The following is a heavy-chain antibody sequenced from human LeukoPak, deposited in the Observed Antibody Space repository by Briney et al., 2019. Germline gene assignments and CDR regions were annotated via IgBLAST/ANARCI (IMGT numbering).Heavy chain of an antibody. Sequence: GGSLRLSCAASGFTFSSYSMNWVRQAPGKGLEWVSSISSSSSYIYYADSVKGRFTISRDNAKNSLYLQMNSLTAGDTAVYYGARGGIRGVTWNWLDPWGQGTLVTVSS. V-gene: IGHV3-21*01. CDR1: GFTFSSYS. J-gene: IGHJ5*02. CDR3: ARGGIRGVTWNWLDP. CDR2: ISSSSSYI. D-gene: IGHD3-10*01.